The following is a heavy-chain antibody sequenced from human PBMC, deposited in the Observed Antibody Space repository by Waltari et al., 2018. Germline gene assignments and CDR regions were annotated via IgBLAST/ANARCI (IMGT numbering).Heavy chain of an antibody. V-gene: IGHV3-66*02. CDR3: ARVFAEYSSSFFDY. D-gene: IGHD6-6*01. J-gene: IGHJ4*02. Sequence: EVQLVESGGGLVQPGGSLRLSWAASGFTVSSNSMSWVRQAQGKGLEWVPVIYSGGSTYYADSVKGRFTISRDNSKNTLYLQMNSLRAEDTAVYYCARVFAEYSSSFFDYWGQGTLVTVSS. CDR2: IYSGGST. CDR1: GFTVSSNS.